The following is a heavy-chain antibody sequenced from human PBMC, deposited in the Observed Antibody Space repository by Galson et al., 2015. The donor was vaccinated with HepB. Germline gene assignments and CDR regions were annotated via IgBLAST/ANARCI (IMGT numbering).Heavy chain of an antibody. J-gene: IGHJ6*02. Sequence: LRLSCAASGFTFSSYAMHWVRQAPGKGLEWVAVISYDGSNKYYADSVKGRFTISRDNSKNTLYLQMNSLRAEDTAVYYCARGLDSRRYYDFWSGYYYGYYYYGMDVWGQGTTVTVSS. CDR3: ARGLDSRRYYDFWSGYYYGYYYYGMDV. V-gene: IGHV3-30-3*01. D-gene: IGHD3-3*01. CDR1: GFTFSSYA. CDR2: ISYDGSNK.